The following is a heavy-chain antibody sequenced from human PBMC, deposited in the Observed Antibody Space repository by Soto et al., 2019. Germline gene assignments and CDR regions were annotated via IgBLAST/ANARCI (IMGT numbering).Heavy chain of an antibody. V-gene: IGHV3-7*01. D-gene: IGHD3-22*01. CDR1: GFTFSSYW. CDR2: IKQDGSEK. J-gene: IGHJ6*02. CDR3: ARVAAMIVVVSYGMDV. Sequence: GGSLRLSCAASGFTFSSYWMSWVRQAPGKGLEWVANIKQDGSEKYYVDSVKGRFTISRDNAKNSLYLQMNSLRAEDTAVYYCARVAAMIVVVSYGMDVWGQGTTVTV.